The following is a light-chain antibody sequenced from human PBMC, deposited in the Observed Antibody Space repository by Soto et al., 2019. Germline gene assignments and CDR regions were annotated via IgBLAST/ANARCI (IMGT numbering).Light chain of an antibody. V-gene: IGKV3-11*01. CDR1: QYINTR. Sequence: DIVLTQSPATLSSFPGERVTLSCRASQYINTRLAWYQHKPGQAPRLLIYDASNRATGIPARFSGSGSGTDFTLTISSLEPEDFAVYYCQQRSNWPITFGQGTRLEIK. CDR3: QQRSNWPIT. J-gene: IGKJ5*01. CDR2: DAS.